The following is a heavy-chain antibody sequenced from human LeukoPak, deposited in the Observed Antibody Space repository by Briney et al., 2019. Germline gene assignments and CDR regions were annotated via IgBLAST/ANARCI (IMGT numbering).Heavy chain of an antibody. J-gene: IGHJ5*02. CDR3: AGPSSWEYNWFDP. D-gene: IGHD6-13*01. CDR1: GGSFSGYY. Sequence: PSETLSLTCAVYGGSFSGYYWSWIRQPPGKGLEWIGEINHSGSTNYNPSLKSRVTISVDTSKNQFSLKLSSVTAADTAVYYCAGPSSWEYNWFDPWGQGTLVTVSS. CDR2: INHSGST. V-gene: IGHV4-34*01.